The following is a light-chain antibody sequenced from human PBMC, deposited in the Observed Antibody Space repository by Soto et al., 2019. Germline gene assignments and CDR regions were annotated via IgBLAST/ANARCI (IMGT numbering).Light chain of an antibody. CDR1: NIGSKS. CDR2: YDS. J-gene: IGLJ2*01. V-gene: IGLV3-21*04. Sequence: SYELTQPPSVSVAPGKTARITCGGNNIGSKSVHWYQQKPGQAPVLVIYYDSDRPSGIPERFSGSNSGNTATLTISGVEAGDEADYYCQVWDSSSDHVGFGGGTKVTVL. CDR3: QVWDSSSDHVG.